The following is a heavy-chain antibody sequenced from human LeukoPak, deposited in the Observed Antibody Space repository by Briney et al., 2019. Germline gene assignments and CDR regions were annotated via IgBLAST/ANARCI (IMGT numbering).Heavy chain of an antibody. V-gene: IGHV4-59*08. CDR1: GGSISTYY. Sequence: SETLSLTCTVSGGSISTYYWSWIRQPPGKGLEWIGYIYYSGSINYNPSLKSRVTISVDTSKNQFSLKLSSVTAADTAVYYCARGSWRDAFDIWGQGTMVTVSS. CDR3: ARGSWRDAFDI. D-gene: IGHD3-3*01. CDR2: IYYSGSI. J-gene: IGHJ3*02.